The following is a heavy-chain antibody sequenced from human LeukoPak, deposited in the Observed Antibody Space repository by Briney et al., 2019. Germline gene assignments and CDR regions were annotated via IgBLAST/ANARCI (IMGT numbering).Heavy chain of an antibody. CDR2: ISSSSSTI. J-gene: IGHJ6*02. Sequence: GGSLRLSCAASGFTFSSYSMNWVRQAPGKELEWVSYISSSSSTIYYADSVKGRFTISRDNSKNTLYLQMDSLTVDDTATYYCARNKSAGLKSSYYEGMDVWGQGATVIVSS. V-gene: IGHV3-48*01. CDR3: ARNKSAGLKSSYYEGMDV. D-gene: IGHD1/OR15-1a*01. CDR1: GFTFSSYS.